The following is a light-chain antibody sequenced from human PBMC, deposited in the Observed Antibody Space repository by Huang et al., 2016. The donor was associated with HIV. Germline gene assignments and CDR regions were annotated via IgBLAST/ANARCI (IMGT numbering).Light chain of an antibody. J-gene: IGKJ1*01. CDR3: QHSDSRPST. CDR1: QSIGKW. Sequence: DIQMTQSPSTLSASVGDRVIITCRASQSIGKWLAWYQQKPGQAPKLLIYDASTLESGVPSRFSGGGSGTEFTLTISSLQPDDFAAYYCQHSDSRPSTFGQGTKVEIK. CDR2: DAS. V-gene: IGKV1-5*01.